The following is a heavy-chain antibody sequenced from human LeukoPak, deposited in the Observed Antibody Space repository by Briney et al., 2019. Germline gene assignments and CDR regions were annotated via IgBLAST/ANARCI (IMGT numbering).Heavy chain of an antibody. V-gene: IGHV3-48*01. CDR1: GFTFSSYS. D-gene: IGHD3-9*01. Sequence: GGSLRLSCAASGFTFSSYSMNWVRQAPGKGLEWVSYISSSSSTIYHADSVKGRFTISRDNAKNSLHLQMNSLRAEDTAVYYCARVALRYFDWLLSALDYWGQGTLVTVSS. CDR2: ISSSSSTI. CDR3: ARVALRYFDWLLSALDY. J-gene: IGHJ4*02.